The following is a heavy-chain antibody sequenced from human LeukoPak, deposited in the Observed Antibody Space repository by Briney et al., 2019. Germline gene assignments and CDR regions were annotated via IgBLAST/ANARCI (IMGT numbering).Heavy chain of an antibody. D-gene: IGHD3-22*01. CDR2: ISSSSSYI. CDR3: ASYYYDSSDWFDP. J-gene: IGHJ5*02. V-gene: IGHV3-21*01. CDR1: GFTFSSYS. Sequence: PGGSLRLSCAASGFTFSSYSMNWVRQAPGKGLEWVSSISSSSSYIYYADSVKGRFTISRDNAKNSLCLQMNSLRAEDTAVYYCASYYYDSSDWFDPWGQGTLVTVSS.